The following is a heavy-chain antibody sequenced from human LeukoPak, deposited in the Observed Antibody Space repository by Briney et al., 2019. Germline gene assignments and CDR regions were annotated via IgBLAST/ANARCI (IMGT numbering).Heavy chain of an antibody. Sequence: GGSLRLSCAASGFTFSSYEMNWVRQAPGKGLEWVSYISSSGSTIYYADSVKGRFTISRDNAKNPLYLQMNSLRAEDTAVYYCAREAAYYYGSGSYSNWFDPWGQGTLVTVSS. CDR1: GFTFSSYE. V-gene: IGHV3-48*03. CDR2: ISSSGSTI. D-gene: IGHD3-10*01. CDR3: AREAAYYYGSGSYSNWFDP. J-gene: IGHJ5*02.